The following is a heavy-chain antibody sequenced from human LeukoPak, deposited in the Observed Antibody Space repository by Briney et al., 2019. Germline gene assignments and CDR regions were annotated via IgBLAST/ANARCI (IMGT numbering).Heavy chain of an antibody. V-gene: IGHV4-31*03. Sequence: SSQTLSLTCTVSGGSISSGGYYWSWIRQHPGKGLEWIGYIYYSGSTYYNPSLKSRVTISVDTSKNQFSLKLSSVTAADTAVYYCATGYSGYDYVRVFDYWGQGTLVTVSS. J-gene: IGHJ4*02. CDR2: IYYSGST. D-gene: IGHD5-12*01. CDR3: ATGYSGYDYVRVFDY. CDR1: GGSISSGGYY.